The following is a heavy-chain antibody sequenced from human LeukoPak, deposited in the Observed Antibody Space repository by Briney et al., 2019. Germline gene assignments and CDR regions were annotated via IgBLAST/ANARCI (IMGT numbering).Heavy chain of an antibody. J-gene: IGHJ4*02. CDR2: ISGSGGST. CDR1: GFTFSSYA. V-gene: IGHV3-23*01. Sequence: GGSLRLSCAASGFTFSSYAMSWGRQAPAKGLERVSAISGSGGSTYYEASGNGRFNLSRENSKNTLCLQMNSLRPEETAVYYCAKVRGSKGGFFDYWGQGTLVTVSS. D-gene: IGHD2-15*01. CDR3: AKVRGSKGGFFDY.